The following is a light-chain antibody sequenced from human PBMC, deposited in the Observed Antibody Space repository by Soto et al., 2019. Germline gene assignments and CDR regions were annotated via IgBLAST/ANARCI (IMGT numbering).Light chain of an antibody. J-gene: IGLJ1*01. V-gene: IGLV2-14*01. CDR3: NSFRVNRLYV. Sequence: QSALAQPASVSGSPGQTISISCTGTSSDVGGYNAVSWYQHHPGKAPKLIIYEVTHRPAGVSGRFSASKSGNTASLTITGLQAEDEADYYCNSFRVNRLYVFRTGTKLTVL. CDR2: EVT. CDR1: SSDVGGYNA.